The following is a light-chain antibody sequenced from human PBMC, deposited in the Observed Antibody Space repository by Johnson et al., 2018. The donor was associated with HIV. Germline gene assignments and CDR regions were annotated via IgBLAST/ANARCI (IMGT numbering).Light chain of an antibody. CDR1: SSNIGNNY. Sequence: QSVLTQPPSVSAAPGQKVTISCSGSSSNIGNNYVSWYQQLPGTAPKLLIYDNNKRPSGTPDRFSGSKSATSATLGITGLPTGDEADYYCGTWDSSLSVGFFGTGTKVTVL. CDR3: GTWDSSLSVGF. V-gene: IGLV1-51*01. CDR2: DNN. J-gene: IGLJ1*01.